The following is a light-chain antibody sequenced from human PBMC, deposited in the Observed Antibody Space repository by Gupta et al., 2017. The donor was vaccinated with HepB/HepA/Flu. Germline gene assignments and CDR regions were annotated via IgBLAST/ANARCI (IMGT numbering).Light chain of an antibody. Sequence: DIQMTQLPSTLSASIGDRVTITCRASDNVNRWLAWEQQKPGRAPKLLSNQAANLENGVSARFRGRGSGTEFTLTISSLQPDDFATYYCQHFPRDPWTFGQGTKVEVK. CDR1: DNVNRW. J-gene: IGKJ1*01. CDR3: QHFPRDPWT. V-gene: IGKV1-5*03. CDR2: QAA.